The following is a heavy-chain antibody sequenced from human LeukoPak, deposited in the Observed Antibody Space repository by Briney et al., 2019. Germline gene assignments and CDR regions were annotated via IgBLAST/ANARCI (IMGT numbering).Heavy chain of an antibody. CDR3: AALRLYYYGMDV. Sequence: GGSLRLSCAASGFTFSSYAMHWVRQAPGQRLEWMGWINAGNGNTKYSQKFQGRVTITRDTSASTAYMELSSLRSEDTAVYYCAALRLYYYGMDVWGQGTTVTVSS. D-gene: IGHD4-17*01. V-gene: IGHV1-3*01. J-gene: IGHJ6*02. CDR2: INAGNGNT. CDR1: GFTFSSYA.